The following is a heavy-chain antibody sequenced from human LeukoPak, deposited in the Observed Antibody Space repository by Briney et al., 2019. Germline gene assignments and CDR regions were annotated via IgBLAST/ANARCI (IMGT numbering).Heavy chain of an antibody. Sequence: GGSLRLSCAASGFTFSSYAMSWVRQAPGKGLEWVSAISGSGSSTHYADSVKGRFTISRDNSKNTLYLQMNSLRAEDTAVYYCAKYNWYYYDSSGYYTYFDYWGQGTLVTVSS. CDR3: AKYNWYYYDSSGYYTYFDY. CDR2: ISGSGSST. V-gene: IGHV3-23*01. CDR1: GFTFSSYA. D-gene: IGHD3-22*01. J-gene: IGHJ4*02.